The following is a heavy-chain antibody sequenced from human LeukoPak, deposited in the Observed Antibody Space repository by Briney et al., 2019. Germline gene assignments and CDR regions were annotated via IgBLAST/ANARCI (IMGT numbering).Heavy chain of an antibody. CDR2: IKKDGSEK. J-gene: IGHJ4*02. Sequence: AGSLRLSCAVSGASFSSYLMSWVRQAPRKALEWEANIKKDGSEKDYVDSVKGRFTISRDNGKNSLYLQMNSLSAEDTAVYYCARQDSPYSYDSSGYSDYWGQGTLVTVSS. V-gene: IGHV3-7*01. CDR3: ARQDSPYSYDSSGYSDY. D-gene: IGHD3-22*01. CDR1: GASFSSYL.